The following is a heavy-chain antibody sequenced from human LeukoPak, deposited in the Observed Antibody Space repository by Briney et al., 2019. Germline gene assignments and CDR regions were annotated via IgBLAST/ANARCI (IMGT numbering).Heavy chain of an antibody. Sequence: TGGSLRLSCAASGFTFSSYSMNWVRQAPGKGLEWVAVVSYDGSNKYYADSVKGRFTISRDNSKNTLYLQMNSLRAEDTAVYYCAKDWVYRFHGMDVWGQGTTVTVSS. CDR1: GFTFSSYS. V-gene: IGHV3-30*18. CDR2: VSYDGSNK. J-gene: IGHJ6*02. D-gene: IGHD1-26*01. CDR3: AKDWVYRFHGMDV.